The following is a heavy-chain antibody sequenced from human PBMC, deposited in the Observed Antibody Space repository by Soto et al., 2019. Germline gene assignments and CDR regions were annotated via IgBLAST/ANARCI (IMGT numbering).Heavy chain of an antibody. V-gene: IGHV3-74*01. CDR2: IDGAGSRK. D-gene: IGHD1-26*01. CDR1: GFTFGIYW. CDR3: ARGPPEDGSYYPGHY. J-gene: IGHJ4*02. Sequence: EVRLVESGGALVQPGGSLRLSWEASGFTFGIYWRHWFRQIPGKGLVWVSGIDGAGSRKSYADSVRGRFTNSRDNAKNTLYLQMNSLTVEETAVYYCARGPPEDGSYYPGHYWGQGTLVTVSS.